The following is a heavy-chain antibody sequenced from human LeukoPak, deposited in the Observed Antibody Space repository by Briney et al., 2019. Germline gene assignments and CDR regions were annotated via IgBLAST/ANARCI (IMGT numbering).Heavy chain of an antibody. CDR3: ARARHYYDSSGPN. V-gene: IGHV4-30-4*01. D-gene: IGHD3-22*01. J-gene: IGHJ4*02. CDR1: GGSISSGDYY. Sequence: SETLSLTCTVSGGSISSGDYYWSWIRQPPGKGLVWIGYIYYSGSTYYNPSLKSRVTISVDTSKNRFSLKLSSVTAADTAVYYCARARHYYDSSGPNWGQGTLVTISS. CDR2: IYYSGST.